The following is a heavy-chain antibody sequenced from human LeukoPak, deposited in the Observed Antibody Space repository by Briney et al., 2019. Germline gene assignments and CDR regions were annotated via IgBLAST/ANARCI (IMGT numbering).Heavy chain of an antibody. CDR2: IYYSGST. Sequence: SETLSLTCTVSGGSISSYYWSWIRQPPGKGLEWIGYIYYSGSTNYNPSLKSRVTISVDTSKNLFSLKLSSVTAADTAVYYCARDAGYGDYVWGQGTLVTVSS. J-gene: IGHJ4*02. D-gene: IGHD4-17*01. CDR1: GGSISSYY. CDR3: ARDAGYGDYV. V-gene: IGHV4-59*01.